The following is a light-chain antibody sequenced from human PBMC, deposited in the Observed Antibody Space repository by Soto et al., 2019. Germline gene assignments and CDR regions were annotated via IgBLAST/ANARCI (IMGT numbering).Light chain of an antibody. J-gene: IGKJ1*01. CDR1: QNIFTY. Sequence: DIHMTQSPSTLSASVGDRVTISCRASQNIFTYLAWYQQKPGKAPKLLIYDASSLESGVPSRFIGGGSGTEFTLTISSLQPDDFATYYCQQYNSYSGAFGQGTKVEF. V-gene: IGKV1-5*01. CDR3: QQYNSYSGA. CDR2: DAS.